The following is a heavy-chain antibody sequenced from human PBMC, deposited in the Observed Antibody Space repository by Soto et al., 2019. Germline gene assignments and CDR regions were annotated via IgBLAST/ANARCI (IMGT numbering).Heavy chain of an antibody. CDR3: ANPFNYGSGGY. V-gene: IGHV3-23*01. CDR1: GFTLTTFA. D-gene: IGHD4-17*01. Sequence: PGGSLRLSCAVSGFTLTTFAMSWVRQAPGKGLEWVSTISATGDTTYNTDSVKGRFTISRDSSKNTLYLQMYSLRAEDTAVYYCANPFNYGSGGYWGQATHVTVSS. CDR2: ISATGDTT. J-gene: IGHJ4*02.